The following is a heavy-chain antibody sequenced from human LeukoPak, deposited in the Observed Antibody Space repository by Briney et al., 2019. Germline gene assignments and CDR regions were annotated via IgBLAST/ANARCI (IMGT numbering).Heavy chain of an antibody. D-gene: IGHD5-12*01. CDR3: ARDSGYDLRPTLDY. V-gene: IGHV3-7*03. CDR2: VMQVGGEK. Sequence: GGSLRLSCAASGFTFSNYWMSWVRQAPGKGLEWVANVMQVGGEKYYVDSVKGRFTISRDNAKNSLYLQMNSLRAEDTAVYYCARDSGYDLRPTLDYWGQGTLVTVSS. J-gene: IGHJ4*02. CDR1: GFTFSNYW.